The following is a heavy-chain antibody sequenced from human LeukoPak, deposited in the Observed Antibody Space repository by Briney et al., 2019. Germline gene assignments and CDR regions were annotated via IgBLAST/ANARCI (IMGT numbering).Heavy chain of an antibody. Sequence: GGSLRLSCAASGFTVSSNYMSWVRQAPGKGLEWVSVIYSGGSTYYADSVKGRFTISRDNSKNTLYLQMNSLGAEDTAVYYCAKDGGIYSNYPYDYWGQGTLVTVSS. D-gene: IGHD4-11*01. CDR1: GFTVSSNY. J-gene: IGHJ4*02. V-gene: IGHV3-53*01. CDR3: AKDGGIYSNYPYDY. CDR2: IYSGGST.